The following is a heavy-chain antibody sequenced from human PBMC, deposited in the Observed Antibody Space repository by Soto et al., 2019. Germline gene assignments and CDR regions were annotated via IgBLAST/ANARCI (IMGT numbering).Heavy chain of an antibody. CDR3: ARAGYAYDFWSLNWFDP. Sequence: ASVKVSCKASGYTFTSYGISWVRQAPGQGLEWMGWISAYNGNTNYAQKLQGRVTMTTDTSTSTAYMELRSLRSDDTAVYYCARAGYAYDFWSLNWFDPWGQGNLVTVAS. V-gene: IGHV1-18*01. D-gene: IGHD3-3*01. CDR1: GYTFTSYG. CDR2: ISAYNGNT. J-gene: IGHJ5*02.